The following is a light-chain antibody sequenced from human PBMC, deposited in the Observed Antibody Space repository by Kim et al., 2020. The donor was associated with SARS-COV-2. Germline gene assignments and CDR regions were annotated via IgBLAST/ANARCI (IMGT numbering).Light chain of an antibody. V-gene: IGLV2-11*01. CDR2: DVS. CDR3: CSYAVSYTFV. J-gene: IGLJ1*01. Sequence: GHSVTISCTGISSDVGGYSYVSWYHQHPGIAPILMIYDVSKRPSGVPDHFSGSTAGITASLTISGLQSEHEADYYCCSYAVSYTFVFGTGTKVTFL. CDR1: SSDVGGYSY.